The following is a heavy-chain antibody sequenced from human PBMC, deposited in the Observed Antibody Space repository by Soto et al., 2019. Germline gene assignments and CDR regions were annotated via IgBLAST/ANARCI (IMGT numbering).Heavy chain of an antibody. J-gene: IGHJ4*02. CDR2: IVVGSGNT. V-gene: IGHV1-58*02. Sequence: SVKVSCKASGFTFTSSAMQWVRQARGQRLEWIGWIVVGSGNTNYAQKFQERVTITRDMSTSTAYMELSSLRSEDTAVYYCAAVIHYDFWSGYYTYFDYWGQGTLVTVSS. CDR3: AAVIHYDFWSGYYTYFDY. D-gene: IGHD3-3*01. CDR1: GFTFTSSA.